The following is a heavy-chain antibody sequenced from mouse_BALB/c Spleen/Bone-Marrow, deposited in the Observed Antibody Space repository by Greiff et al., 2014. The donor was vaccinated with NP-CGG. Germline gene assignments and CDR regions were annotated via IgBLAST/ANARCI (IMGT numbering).Heavy chain of an antibody. CDR1: GFTFSSYA. Sequence: EVKLVESGGGSVKPGGSLELSRAASGFTFSSYAMSWVRQTPEKRLEWVATISSGGNYTYYPDSVKGRFTISRDNGKNTLNLQMTSLRSEDTAMYYCARPHDYGAWFAYWGQGTLVTVSA. J-gene: IGHJ3*01. CDR2: ISSGGNYT. CDR3: ARPHDYGAWFAY. D-gene: IGHD2-4*01. V-gene: IGHV5-9-1*01.